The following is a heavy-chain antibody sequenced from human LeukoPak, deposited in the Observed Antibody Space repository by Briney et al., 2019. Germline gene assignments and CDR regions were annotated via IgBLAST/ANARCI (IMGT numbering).Heavy chain of an antibody. Sequence: PGGSLRLSCAASGFTFSDYYMSWIRQAPGKGLEWVSYISSSSSYTNYADSVKGRFTVSRDNAKNSLYLQMNSLRAEDTAVYYCARVKRVGQWLVRGFQYYFDYWGQGTLVTVSS. J-gene: IGHJ4*02. V-gene: IGHV3-11*05. D-gene: IGHD6-19*01. CDR2: ISSSSSYT. CDR1: GFTFSDYY. CDR3: ARVKRVGQWLVRGFQYYFDY.